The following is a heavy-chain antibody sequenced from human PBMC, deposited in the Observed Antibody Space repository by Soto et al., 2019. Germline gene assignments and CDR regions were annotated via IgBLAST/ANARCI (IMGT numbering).Heavy chain of an antibody. V-gene: IGHV4-30-2*01. CDR3: ARERSSGTNDAFDI. CDR1: GGSISSGGYS. Sequence: SETLSLTCAVSGGSISSGGYSWSWIRQPPGKGLEWIGYIYHSGSTYYNPSLKSRVTISVDRSKNQFSLKLSSVTAADTAVYYCARERSSGTNDAFDIWGQGTMVT. D-gene: IGHD3-22*01. CDR2: IYHSGST. J-gene: IGHJ3*02.